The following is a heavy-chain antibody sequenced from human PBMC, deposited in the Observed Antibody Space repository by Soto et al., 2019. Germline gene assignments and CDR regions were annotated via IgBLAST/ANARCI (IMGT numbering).Heavy chain of an antibody. D-gene: IGHD1-20*01. CDR3: ARRSNWNSAAPAF. J-gene: IGHJ4*02. Sequence: GESLKLSCKGSGYIFTTYWIALVRQMPGKGLELIGIIYPDDSDVIYSPSFEGHVTISADKSINTAYLKWSSLKAWDSAMYYCARRSNWNSAAPAFWGQGTLVTVSS. CDR2: IYPDDSDV. CDR1: GYIFTTYW. V-gene: IGHV5-51*01.